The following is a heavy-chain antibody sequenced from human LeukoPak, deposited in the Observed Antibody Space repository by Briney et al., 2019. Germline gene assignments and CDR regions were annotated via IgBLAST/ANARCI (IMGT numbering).Heavy chain of an antibody. CDR3: AKDKMITFGGVIVLNWFDP. CDR1: GVTLSSYA. CDR2: ISGRGGST. Sequence: GGSLRLSCAASGVTLSSYAMSWVRQAPGKGLEGGSAISGRGGSTYYADSVKGRFTISRDNAKNTPYVQMNSLRAEDTAVYYCAKDKMITFGGVIVLNWFDPWGQGTLVTVSS. V-gene: IGHV3-23*01. D-gene: IGHD3-16*02. J-gene: IGHJ5*02.